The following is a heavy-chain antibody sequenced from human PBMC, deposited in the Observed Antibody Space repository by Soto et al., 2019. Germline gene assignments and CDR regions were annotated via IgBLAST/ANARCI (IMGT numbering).Heavy chain of an antibody. D-gene: IGHD1-26*01. CDR2: IWYDGSHK. V-gene: IGHV3-33*01. CDR3: ARCENGIYYFDY. J-gene: IGHJ4*02. CDR1: GFTFSSYG. Sequence: PGGSLRLSCAASGFTFSSYGMHWVRQAPGKGLEWVAVIWYDGSHKYYADSVKGRFTIFRDNSKNTLYLQMNSLRDEDTAVYYCARCENGIYYFDYWGQGTLVTVSS.